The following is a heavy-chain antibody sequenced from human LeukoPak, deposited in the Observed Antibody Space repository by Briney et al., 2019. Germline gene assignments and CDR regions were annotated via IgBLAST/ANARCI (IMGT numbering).Heavy chain of an antibody. CDR1: GHSFTSYW. D-gene: IGHD3-10*01. J-gene: IGHJ6*02. CDR2: IDPSDSYT. V-gene: IGHV5-10-1*01. CDR3: VRRGYYYYGMDV. Sequence: PGESLKISCKDSGHSFTSYWISWVRQMPGKGLEWMGRIDPSDSYTNYSPSFQGHVTISVDKSISTAYLQWTSLKSSDSAMYYCVRRGYYYYGMDVWGQGTTVTVSS.